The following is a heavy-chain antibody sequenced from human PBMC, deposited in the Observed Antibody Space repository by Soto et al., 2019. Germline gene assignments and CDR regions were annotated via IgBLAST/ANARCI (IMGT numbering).Heavy chain of an antibody. CDR3: ARHNHSSGRYAVAGTFYYYMDV. D-gene: IGHD6-19*01. Sequence: GESLKISCKGSGYSFTSYWIGWVRQMPGKGLEWMGIIYPGDSDTRYSPSFQGQVTISADKSISTAYLQWSSLKASETAMYYCARHNHSSGRYAVAGTFYYYMDVWGKGTTVTVSS. J-gene: IGHJ6*03. CDR1: GYSFTSYW. CDR2: IYPGDSDT. V-gene: IGHV5-51*01.